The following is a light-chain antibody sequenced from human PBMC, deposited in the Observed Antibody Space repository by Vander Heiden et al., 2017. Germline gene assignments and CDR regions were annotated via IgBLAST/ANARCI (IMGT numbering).Light chain of an antibody. CDR1: QRISSY. V-gene: IGKV1-39*01. Sequence: DIQMPQSPSSLSASVGDRVTIPCRASQRISSYLTWYQQKPGKAPKLRIYAASSVQSGVPSRFSGSGSGTDFTLTISRLQPEDFATYYCQQSYSTPRTFGQGTKVEIK. CDR2: AAS. J-gene: IGKJ1*01. CDR3: QQSYSTPRT.